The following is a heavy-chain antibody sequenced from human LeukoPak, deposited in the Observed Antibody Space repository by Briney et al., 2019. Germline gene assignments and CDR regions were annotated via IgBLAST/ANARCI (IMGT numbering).Heavy chain of an antibody. V-gene: IGHV1-2*02. CDR3: ARDDGDSSGYYMNWFDP. CDR1: GYTFTGYY. J-gene: IGHJ5*02. CDR2: INPNSGGT. D-gene: IGHD3-22*01. Sequence: ASVKVSCKASGYTFTGYYMHWVRQAPGQGLKWMGWINPNSGGTNYAQKFQGRVTMTRDTSISTAYMELSRLRSDDTAVYYCARDDGDSSGYYMNWFDPWGQGTLVTVSS.